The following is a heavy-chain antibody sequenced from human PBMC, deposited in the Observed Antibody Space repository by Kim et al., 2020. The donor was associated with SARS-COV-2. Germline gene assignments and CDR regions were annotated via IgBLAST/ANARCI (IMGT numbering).Heavy chain of an antibody. CDR1: GYTFTSYA. CDR3: ASGDIVVVPAAAGIYGMDV. D-gene: IGHD2-2*01. CDR2: INAGNGNT. V-gene: IGHV1-3*01. J-gene: IGHJ6*02. Sequence: ASVKVSCKASGYTFTSYAMHWVRQAPGQRLEWMGWINAGNGNTKYSQKFQGRVTITRDTSASTAYMELSSLRSEDTAVYYCASGDIVVVPAAAGIYGMDVWGQGTTVTVSS.